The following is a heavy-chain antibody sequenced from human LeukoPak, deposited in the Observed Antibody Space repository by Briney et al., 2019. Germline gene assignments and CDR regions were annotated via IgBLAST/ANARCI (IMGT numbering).Heavy chain of an antibody. Sequence: ASVKVSCKASGYTFTSNYIHWVRQAPGQGLEWMGMIYPRDGSTSYAQKFQGRVTVTRDTSTSTAYMELSSLRSEDTAVYYCARAGYSYYYYYYGMDVWGQGTTVTVSS. J-gene: IGHJ6*02. CDR2: IYPRDGST. V-gene: IGHV1-46*01. CDR1: GYTFTSNY. CDR3: ARAGYSYYYYYYGMDV. D-gene: IGHD3-9*01.